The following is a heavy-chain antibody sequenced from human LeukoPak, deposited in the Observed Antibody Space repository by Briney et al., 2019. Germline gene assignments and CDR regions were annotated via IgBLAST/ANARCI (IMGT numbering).Heavy chain of an antibody. CDR3: AREGYDSSYYYYLDY. CDR1: GGSISSGDYY. CDR2: IYYSGST. D-gene: IGHD3-22*01. Sequence: NTSETLSPTCTVSGGSISSGDYYWSWIRQHPGKGLEWIGNIYYSGSTYYNPSLKSRVTISVDTSKSQFSLKLSSVTAADTAVYYCAREGYDSSYYYYLDYWGQGTLVTVSS. J-gene: IGHJ4*02. V-gene: IGHV4-31*03.